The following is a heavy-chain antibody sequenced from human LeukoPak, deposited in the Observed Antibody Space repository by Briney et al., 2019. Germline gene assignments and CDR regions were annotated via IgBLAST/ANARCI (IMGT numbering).Heavy chain of an antibody. CDR2: IYYSGST. CDR1: GGSISSYY. CDR3: ARDSSSWSIGVDY. V-gene: IGHV4-39*07. J-gene: IGHJ4*02. D-gene: IGHD6-13*01. Sequence: SETLSLTCTVSGGSISSYYWGWIRQPPGKGLEWIGSIYYSGSTYYNPSLKSRVTISVDTSKNQFSLKLSSVTAADTAVYYCARDSSSWSIGVDYWGQGTLVTVSS.